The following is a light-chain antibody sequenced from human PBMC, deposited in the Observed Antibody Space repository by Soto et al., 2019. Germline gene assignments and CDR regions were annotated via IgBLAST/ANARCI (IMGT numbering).Light chain of an antibody. CDR3: QQYANSHGT. J-gene: IGKJ1*01. CDR2: GAS. V-gene: IGKV3-20*01. CDR1: QSVSTNY. Sequence: ENVMTQSPGTLSLSPGERATLSCRASQSVSTNYVAWYQQKPGQAPRLLIYGASSRASGIPDRFRGSGSGTDFTLTISRLEPEDFAVYSCQQYANSHGTFGQGTKVE.